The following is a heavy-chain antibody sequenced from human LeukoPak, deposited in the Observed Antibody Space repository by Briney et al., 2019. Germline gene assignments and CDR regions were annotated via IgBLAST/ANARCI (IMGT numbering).Heavy chain of an antibody. CDR1: GFTFSSYA. CDR2: ISGSGDIK. D-gene: IGHD6-25*01. J-gene: IGHJ4*02. V-gene: IGHV3-23*01. Sequence: GGSLRLSCAASGFTFSSYAMSWVRQAPGKGLEWVSGISGSGDIKVYADSVKGRFTISRDNSKDTLYLQMNTLRAEDAAVYYCAKDRGGGVGDNSGGNFDFGGKETLATV. CDR3: AKDRGGGVGDNSGGNFDF.